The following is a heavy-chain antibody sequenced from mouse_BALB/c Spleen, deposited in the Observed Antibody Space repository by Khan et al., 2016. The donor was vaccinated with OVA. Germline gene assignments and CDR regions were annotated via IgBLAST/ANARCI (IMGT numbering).Heavy chain of an antibody. Sequence: QSGAELVKPGASVKMSCKASGYTFTSYNMHWVKQTPGQGLEWIGAIYPGNDDTSYNQKFKGKATLTADKSSSTAYMQLSSLTSEDSAVYFWARGGGGWYIDVWGAGTTVTVSS. V-gene: IGHV1-12*01. CDR2: IYPGNDDT. J-gene: IGHJ1*01. CDR1: GYTFTSYN. CDR3: ARGGGGWYIDV.